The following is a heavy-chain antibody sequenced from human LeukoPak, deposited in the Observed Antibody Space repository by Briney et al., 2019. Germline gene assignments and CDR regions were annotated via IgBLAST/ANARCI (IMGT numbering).Heavy chain of an antibody. D-gene: IGHD3-22*01. J-gene: IGHJ4*02. CDR1: GFTFSSYS. CDR2: ISSSSSYI. Sequence: GGSLRLSCAASGFTFSSYSMNWVRQASGKGLEWVSSISSSSSYIYYADSVRGRFTISRDNAKNSLYLQMNSLRAEDTAVYYCARDSFLGYDSSGYYFPDYFDYWGQGTLVTVSS. V-gene: IGHV3-21*01. CDR3: ARDSFLGYDSSGYYFPDYFDY.